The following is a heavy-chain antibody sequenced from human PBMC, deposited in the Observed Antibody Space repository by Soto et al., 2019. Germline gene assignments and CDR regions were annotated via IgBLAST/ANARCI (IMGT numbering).Heavy chain of an antibody. Sequence: GGSLRLSCAASGFTFSSYSMNWVRQAPGKGLEWVSYISSSSSTIYYADSVKGRFTISRDNAKNSLYLQMNSLRAEDMAVYYCARDLDTMVRGVIITVPPYWGQGTLVTVSS. CDR1: GFTFSSYS. D-gene: IGHD3-10*01. J-gene: IGHJ4*02. CDR2: ISSSSSTI. V-gene: IGHV3-48*01. CDR3: ARDLDTMVRGVIITVPPY.